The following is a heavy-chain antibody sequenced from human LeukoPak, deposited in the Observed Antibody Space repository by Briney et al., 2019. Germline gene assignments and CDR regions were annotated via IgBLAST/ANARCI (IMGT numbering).Heavy chain of an antibody. CDR2: IRSKAYGGTT. V-gene: IGHV3-49*03. J-gene: IGHJ4*02. CDR1: GFTFGDYA. D-gene: IGHD4-11*01. Sequence: GGSLRLSCTASGFTFGDYAMSWFRQAPGKGLEWVGFIRSKAYGGTTEYAAPVKGRFTISRDDSKSIAYLQMNSLKTEDTAVYYCTRASNYDLGYFDYWGQGTLVTVSS. CDR3: TRASNYDLGYFDY.